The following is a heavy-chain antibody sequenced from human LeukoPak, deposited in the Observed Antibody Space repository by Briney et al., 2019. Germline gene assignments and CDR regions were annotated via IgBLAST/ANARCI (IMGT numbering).Heavy chain of an antibody. CDR1: GYTFTNYG. J-gene: IGHJ4*02. CDR3: AREGSSWYEFGY. D-gene: IGHD6-13*01. V-gene: IGHV1-18*01. CDR2: ISAYNGNT. Sequence: ASVNVSCKASGYTFTNYGISWVRQAPGQGLEWMGWISAYNGNTNYAQKFQGRVTMTTDTSTSTAYMELRSLRSDDTAVYYCAREGSSWYEFGYWGQGTLVTVSS.